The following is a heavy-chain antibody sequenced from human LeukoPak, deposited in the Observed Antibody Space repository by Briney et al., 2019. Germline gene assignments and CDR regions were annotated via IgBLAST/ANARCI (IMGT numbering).Heavy chain of an antibody. CDR3: AREDWSDYYDSSGYALDP. J-gene: IGHJ5*02. D-gene: IGHD3-22*01. Sequence: QSGGSLRLSCAASGFTFSSYAMHWVRQAPGKGLEYVSAISSNGGSTYYANSVEGRFTISRDNSKNTLYLQMGSLRAEDMAVYYCAREDWSDYYDSSGYALDPWGQGTLVTVSS. CDR1: GFTFSSYA. CDR2: ISSNGGST. V-gene: IGHV3-64*01.